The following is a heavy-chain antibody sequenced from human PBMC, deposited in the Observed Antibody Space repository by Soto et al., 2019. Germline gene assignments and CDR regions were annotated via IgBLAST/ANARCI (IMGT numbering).Heavy chain of an antibody. Sequence: GGSLRLSCAASGFTFDDYAMHWVRQAPGKGLEWVSGISWNSGSIGYADSVKGRFTISRDNAKNSLYLQMNSLRAEDTALYYCAGQYYYDSSGYYFSVYWRQGTLVAVS. CDR2: ISWNSGSI. V-gene: IGHV3-9*01. J-gene: IGHJ4*02. CDR3: AGQYYYDSSGYYFSVY. CDR1: GFTFDDYA. D-gene: IGHD3-22*01.